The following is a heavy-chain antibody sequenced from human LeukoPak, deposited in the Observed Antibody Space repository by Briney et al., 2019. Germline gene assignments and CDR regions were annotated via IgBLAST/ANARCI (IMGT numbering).Heavy chain of an antibody. V-gene: IGHV4-39*07. CDR3: ARGVGAPHSRYFQH. J-gene: IGHJ1*01. D-gene: IGHD1-26*01. CDR2: IYYSGST. Sequence: SETLSLTCTVSGGSISSSSYYWGWIRQPPGKGLEWIGSIYYSGSTYYNPSLKSRVTISVDTSKNQFSLKLSSVTAADTAVYYCARGVGAPHSRYFQHWGQGTLVTVSS. CDR1: GGSISSSSYY.